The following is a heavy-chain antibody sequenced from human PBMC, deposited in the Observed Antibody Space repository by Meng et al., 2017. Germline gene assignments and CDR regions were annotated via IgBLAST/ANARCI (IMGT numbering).Heavy chain of an antibody. J-gene: IGHJ5*02. V-gene: IGHV7-4-1*02. Sequence: QVHLVQSVSELKKPGASVKVACKASGYTFTSYAMNWVRQAPGQGLEWMGWINTNTGNPTYAQGFTGRFVFSLDTSVSTAYLQISSLKAEDTAVYYCARLVAGTFGQLFDPWGQGTLVTVSS. D-gene: IGHD2-15*01. CDR1: GYTFTSYA. CDR3: ARLVAGTFGQLFDP. CDR2: INTNTGNP.